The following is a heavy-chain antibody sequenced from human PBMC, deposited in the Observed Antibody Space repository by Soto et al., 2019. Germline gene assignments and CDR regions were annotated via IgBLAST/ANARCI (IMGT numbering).Heavy chain of an antibody. J-gene: IGHJ3*02. D-gene: IGHD2-15*01. V-gene: IGHV3-33*01. Sequence: GGSLRLSCAASGFTFSSYGMHWVRQAPGKGLEWVAVIWYDGSNKYYADSVKGRFTISRDNSKNTLYLQMNSLRAEDTAVYYCARHYCSGASCGAFDIWGQGTMVTVSS. CDR1: GFTFSSYG. CDR2: IWYDGSNK. CDR3: ARHYCSGASCGAFDI.